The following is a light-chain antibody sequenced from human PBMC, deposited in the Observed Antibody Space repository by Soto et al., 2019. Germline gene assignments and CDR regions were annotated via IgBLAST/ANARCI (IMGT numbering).Light chain of an antibody. CDR2: AAS. J-gene: IGKJ2*01. CDR1: QSINTF. CDR3: QHSSRTPYT. Sequence: DIPMTQSPSSLSTSVGDRVTITCRASQSINTFLNWYQQKPGKAPKLLIYAASNLQSGVTSRFSGSGSGTDFTLTISSLQPEDFASYNCQHSSRTPYTFGQGTKLEIK. V-gene: IGKV1-39*01.